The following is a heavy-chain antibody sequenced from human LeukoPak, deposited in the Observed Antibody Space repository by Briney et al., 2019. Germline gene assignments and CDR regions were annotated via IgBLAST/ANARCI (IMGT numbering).Heavy chain of an antibody. CDR1: GFTFSDYY. V-gene: IGHV3-11*01. D-gene: IGHD4-17*01. J-gene: IGHJ4*02. CDR3: AATTTGGATYIAY. Sequence: PGGSLRLSCAASGFTFSDYYMSWIRQAPGKGLEWVSYISSSGSTIYYADSVKGRFTISRDNSKNTLYLQMNSLRAEDTAVYYCAATTTGGATYIAYWGQGTLVTVSS. CDR2: ISSSGSTI.